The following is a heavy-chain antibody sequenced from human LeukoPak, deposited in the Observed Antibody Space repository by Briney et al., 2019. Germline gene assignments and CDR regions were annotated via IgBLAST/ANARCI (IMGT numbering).Heavy chain of an antibody. CDR2: ISYDGSNK. J-gene: IGHJ4*02. CDR1: GLTFSSYA. V-gene: IGHV3-30-3*01. D-gene: IGHD4-23*01. CDR3: ARDHDDYGGAVVY. Sequence: PGRSLRLSCAASGLTFSSYAMHWVRQAPGKGLEGVAVISYDGSNKYYADSVKGRFTISRDNSKNTLYLQMNSLRAEDTAVYYCARDHDDYGGAVVYWGQGTLVTVSS.